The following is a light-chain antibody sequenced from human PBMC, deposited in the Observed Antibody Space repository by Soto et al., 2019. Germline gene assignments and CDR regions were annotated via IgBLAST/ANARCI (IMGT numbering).Light chain of an antibody. V-gene: IGKV1-9*01. CDR1: QDVSDF. J-gene: IGKJ5*01. Sequence: DIHLTQSPSILSASVGDRVTLTCRASQDVSDFLAWYQHAPGKAPNLLIYGGYTLQSGVPSRFSGSGSGTEYSLTITGLQPEDFATYYCQYLNGVPTITFGQGTLLEIK. CDR2: GGY. CDR3: QYLNGVPTIT.